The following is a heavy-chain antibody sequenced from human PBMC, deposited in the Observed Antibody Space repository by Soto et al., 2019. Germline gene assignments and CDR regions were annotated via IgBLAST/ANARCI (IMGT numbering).Heavy chain of an antibody. D-gene: IGHD1-26*01. CDR2: IWYDGSNK. J-gene: IGHJ6*02. Sequence: QVQLVESGGGVVQPGRSLRLSCAASGFTFSSYGMHWVRQAPGKGLEWVAVIWYDGSNKYYADSVKGRFTISRDNSKNTLYLQMNSPRAEDTAVYYCARVIGSYYGGGYYYGMDVWGQGITVTVSS. CDR3: ARVIGSYYGGGYYYGMDV. V-gene: IGHV3-33*01. CDR1: GFTFSSYG.